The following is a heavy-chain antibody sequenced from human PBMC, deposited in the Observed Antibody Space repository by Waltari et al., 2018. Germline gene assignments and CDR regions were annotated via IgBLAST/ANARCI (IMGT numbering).Heavy chain of an antibody. CDR3: TNHPPYYYDSSGYLAFDI. Sequence: QLQLVQSGAEVQKPGSSVKVSCKASGGTFSSYAISWVRQAPGQGLEWMGGIIPILGIANYAQKFQGRVTITADESTSTAYMELSSLRSEDTAVYYCTNHPPYYYDSSGYLAFDIWGQGTMVTVSS. J-gene: IGHJ3*02. D-gene: IGHD3-22*01. V-gene: IGHV1-69*04. CDR1: GGTFSSYA. CDR2: IIPILGIA.